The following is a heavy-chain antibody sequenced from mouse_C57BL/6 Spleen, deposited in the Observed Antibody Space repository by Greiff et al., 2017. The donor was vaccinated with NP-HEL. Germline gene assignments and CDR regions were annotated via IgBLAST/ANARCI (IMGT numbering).Heavy chain of an antibody. CDR3: AREDGLRRRYFDY. V-gene: IGHV1-7*01. CDR2: INPSSGYT. J-gene: IGHJ2*01. Sequence: QVQLQQSGAELAKPGASVKLSCKASGYTFTSYWMHWVKQRPGQGLEWIGYINPSSGYTKYNQKFKDKATLTADKSSSTAYMQLSSLTYEDSACYYCAREDGLRRRYFDYWGQGTTLTVSS. D-gene: IGHD2-4*01. CDR1: GYTFTSYW.